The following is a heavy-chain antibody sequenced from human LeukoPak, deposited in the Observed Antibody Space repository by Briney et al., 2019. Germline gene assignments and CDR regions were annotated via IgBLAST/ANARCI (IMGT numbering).Heavy chain of an antibody. CDR2: IKQDGSEK. CDR3: ASTYYYDSSGYYGERTPGFDY. V-gene: IGHV3-7*01. Sequence: GGSLRLSCAASGFTFSSYWMSWVRQAPGKGLEWVANIKQDGSEKYYVDSVKGRFTISRDNAKNSLYLQMNSLRAEDTAVYYCASTYYYDSSGYYGERTPGFDYWGQGTLVTVSS. CDR1: GFTFSSYW. J-gene: IGHJ4*02. D-gene: IGHD3-22*01.